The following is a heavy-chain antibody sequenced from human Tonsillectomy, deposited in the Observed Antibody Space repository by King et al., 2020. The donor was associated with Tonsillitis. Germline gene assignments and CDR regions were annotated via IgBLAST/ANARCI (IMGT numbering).Heavy chain of an antibody. J-gene: IGHJ3*02. CDR3: ARDDQQLVGRNDAFHI. V-gene: IGHV1-2*02. CDR2: INPNSGGT. Sequence: QLVQSGAEVKKPGASVKVSCKASGYTFTGYYMHWVRQAPGQGLEWMGWINPNSGGTNYAQNFQGRVTMTRDTSISTAYMELSRLRSDDTAVYFCARDDQQLVGRNDAFHIWGQGTMVTVSS. D-gene: IGHD6-13*01. CDR1: GYTFTGYY.